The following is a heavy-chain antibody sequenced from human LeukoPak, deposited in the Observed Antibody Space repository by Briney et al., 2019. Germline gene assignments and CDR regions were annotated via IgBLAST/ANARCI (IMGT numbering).Heavy chain of an antibody. CDR2: IYTSGST. J-gene: IGHJ5*02. D-gene: IGHD3-22*01. CDR1: GGSICSYY. Sequence: SETLSLTCTVSGGSICSYYWSWIRQPAGKGLEWIGRIYTSGSTYYNPSLKSRVTISVDRSKNQFSLKLSSVTAADTAVYYCARVEDSSGYYWFDPWGQGTLVTVSS. CDR3: ARVEDSSGYYWFDP. V-gene: IGHV4-4*07.